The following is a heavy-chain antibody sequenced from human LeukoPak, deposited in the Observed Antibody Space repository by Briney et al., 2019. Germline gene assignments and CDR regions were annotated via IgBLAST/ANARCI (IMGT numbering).Heavy chain of an antibody. D-gene: IGHD1-14*01. J-gene: IGHJ4*02. V-gene: IGHV6-1*01. CDR2: TYYRSKWYN. CDR1: GDSVSSNSAA. CDR3: ARGDGTRYYFDY. Sequence: SQTLSLTCAISGDSVSSNSAAWNWIRQSPSRGLEWLGRTYYRSKWYNDYAVSVKSRTTINPDASKNQFSLQLNSVTPEDTAVYYCARGDGTRYYFDYWGQGTLVTVSS.